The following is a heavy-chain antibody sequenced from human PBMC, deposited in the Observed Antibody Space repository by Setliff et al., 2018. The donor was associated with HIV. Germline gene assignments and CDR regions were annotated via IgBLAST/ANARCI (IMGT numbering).Heavy chain of an antibody. CDR1: GLTFRSYW. Sequence: GGFLRLSCAASGLTFRSYWMGWVLQAPWKGLEWVSAITSTAGTTYYADSVKGLFTVSRVNSKNTLYLQINSLRAEDTAVYYCARDPPSWQWLFDYWGQGALVTVSS. V-gene: IGHV3-23*01. CDR3: ARDPPSWQWLFDY. D-gene: IGHD6-19*01. CDR2: ITSTAGTT. J-gene: IGHJ4*02.